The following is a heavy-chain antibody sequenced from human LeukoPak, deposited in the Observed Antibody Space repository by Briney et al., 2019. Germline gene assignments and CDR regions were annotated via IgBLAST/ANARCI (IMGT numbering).Heavy chain of an antibody. CDR3: ARHVSQSSVTGVHWYFDL. D-gene: IGHD7-27*01. J-gene: IGHJ2*01. CDR1: GGSISSSSYY. V-gene: IGHV4-39*01. Sequence: PSETLSLICTVSGGSISSSSYYWGWIRQPPGKGLEWIGSIYYSGSTYYNPSLKSRVTISVDTSKNQFSLELSSVTAADTAVYYCARHVSQSSVTGVHWYFDLWGRGTLVTVSS. CDR2: IYYSGST.